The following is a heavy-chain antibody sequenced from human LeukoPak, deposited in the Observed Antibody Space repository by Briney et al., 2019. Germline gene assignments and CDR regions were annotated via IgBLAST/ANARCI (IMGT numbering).Heavy chain of an antibody. CDR1: GFTFDDYA. J-gene: IGHJ4*02. D-gene: IGHD4-23*01. Sequence: GGSLRLSXAASGFTFDDYAMHWVRQAPGKGLEWVSGISWNSGSIGYADSVKGRFTISRDNAKNSLYLQMNSLRAEVMALYYCAKDRYGGNSGLLDYWGQGTLVTVSS. V-gene: IGHV3-9*03. CDR2: ISWNSGSI. CDR3: AKDRYGGNSGLLDY.